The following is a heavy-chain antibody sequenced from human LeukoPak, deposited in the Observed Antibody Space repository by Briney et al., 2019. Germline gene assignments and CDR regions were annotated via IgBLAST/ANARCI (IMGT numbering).Heavy chain of an antibody. CDR2: VHYTGKT. CDR1: GDSISSSY. CDR3: VRHDGRSGGTMGAFDS. V-gene: IGHV4-59*08. J-gene: IGHJ5*01. D-gene: IGHD4-23*01. Sequence: SETLSLACTVSGDSISSSYWSGIRQPPGKRLEWVGYVHYTGKTNYNPSLNNRATISVDMSKNQFSLTLTSVTAADTAVYYCVRHDGRSGGTMGAFDSWGQGSLVTVSS.